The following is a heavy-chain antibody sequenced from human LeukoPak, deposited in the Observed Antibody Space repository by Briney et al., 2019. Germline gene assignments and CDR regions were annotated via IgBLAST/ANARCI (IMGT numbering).Heavy chain of an antibody. CDR1: GGSFSGYY. D-gene: IGHD3-3*01. V-gene: IGHV4-34*01. Sequence: PAETLSLTCAVYGGSFSGYYWSWIRQPAGKGLEWIGEINHSGSTNYNPSLKSRVTISVDTSKNQFSLKLSSVTAADTAVYYCARGYYDFWSGYPRSNWFDPWGQGTLVTVSS. J-gene: IGHJ5*02. CDR3: ARGYYDFWSGYPRSNWFDP. CDR2: INHSGST.